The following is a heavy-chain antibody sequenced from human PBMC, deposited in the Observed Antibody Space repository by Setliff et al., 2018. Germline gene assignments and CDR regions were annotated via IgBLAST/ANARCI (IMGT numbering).Heavy chain of an antibody. J-gene: IGHJ3*02. Sequence: GASVKVSCKASGYTFTSYDINWVRQAPGQGLEWMGRVNPASGATNYAQKFQGRVTMTSDTSISTAYMELGRLRSDDTAVYFCARDGGGDSDAFDIWGQGTMVT. CDR3: ARDGGGDSDAFDI. CDR2: VNPASGAT. V-gene: IGHV1-2*06. D-gene: IGHD3-16*01. CDR1: GYTFTSYD.